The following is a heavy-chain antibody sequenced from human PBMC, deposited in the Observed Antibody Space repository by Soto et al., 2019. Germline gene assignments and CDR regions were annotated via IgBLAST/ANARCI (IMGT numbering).Heavy chain of an antibody. Sequence: SETLSLTCTVSGGSISSGGYYWSWIRQHPGKGLEWIGYIYYSGSTYYNPSLKSRVTISVDTSKNQFSLKLSSVTAADTAVYYCARDLVGALDYWGQGTLVTVSS. CDR3: ARDLVGALDY. CDR2: IYYSGST. D-gene: IGHD2-8*02. V-gene: IGHV4-31*03. CDR1: GGSISSGGYY. J-gene: IGHJ4*02.